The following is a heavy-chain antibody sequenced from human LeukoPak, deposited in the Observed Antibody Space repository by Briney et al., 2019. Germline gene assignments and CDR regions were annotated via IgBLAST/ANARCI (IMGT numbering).Heavy chain of an antibody. CDR2: INPAGTET. J-gene: IGHJ4*02. CDR1: GFSLSTYW. V-gene: IGHV3-7*01. Sequence: PGGSLGLSCAASGFSLSTYWVTWVRQAPGTGLEWVANINPAGTETYYVEPVKGRFTISRDNAKNLVYLQMNNLRAEDSAVYHCGRFGYVAGVDLWGQGTLVTVSS. D-gene: IGHD6-19*01. CDR3: GRFGYVAGVDL.